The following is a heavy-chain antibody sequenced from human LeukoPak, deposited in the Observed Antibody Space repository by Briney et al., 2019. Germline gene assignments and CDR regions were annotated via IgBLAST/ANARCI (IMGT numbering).Heavy chain of an antibody. CDR2: IYYSGST. D-gene: IGHD5-18*01. CDR3: ARGLSGYSYGYYFDY. Sequence: SETQSLTCTVSGGSISSYYWNWIRQPPGKGLEWIGYIYYSGSTNYNPSLKSRVTISVDTSKNQFSLRLSSVTAADTAVYYCARGLSGYSYGYYFDYWGQGTLFTVSS. CDR1: GGSISSYY. J-gene: IGHJ4*02. V-gene: IGHV4-59*01.